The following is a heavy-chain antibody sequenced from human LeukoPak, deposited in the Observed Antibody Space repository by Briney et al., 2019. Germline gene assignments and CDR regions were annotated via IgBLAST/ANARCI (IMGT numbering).Heavy chain of an antibody. CDR1: GFTFRSYA. Sequence: GGSLRLSCAASGFTFRSYAMHWVRQAPGKGLEWVALISNDGSKGYYADSVKGRFTISRDNSKNTLNLQMNSLRAEDTAVYYCVKDRTGTYTLDYWGQGTLVTVSS. CDR2: ISNDGSKG. D-gene: IGHD3-10*01. J-gene: IGHJ4*02. CDR3: VKDRTGTYTLDY. V-gene: IGHV3-30-3*01.